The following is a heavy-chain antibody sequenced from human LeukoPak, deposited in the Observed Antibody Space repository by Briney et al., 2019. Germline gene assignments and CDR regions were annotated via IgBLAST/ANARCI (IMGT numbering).Heavy chain of an antibody. J-gene: IGHJ6*03. CDR2: MNPNSGNT. D-gene: IGHD6-13*01. V-gene: IGHV1-8*01. Sequence: ASVKVSCKASGNTFTSYDINWVRQATGQGLEWMGWMNPNSGNTGYAQKFQSRVTMTRNTSISTTYMELSSLRSEDTAVYYCATARSSSSLVRYYNYYYYMDVWGKGTTVTVSS. CDR1: GNTFTSYD. CDR3: ATARSSSSLVRYYNYYYYMDV.